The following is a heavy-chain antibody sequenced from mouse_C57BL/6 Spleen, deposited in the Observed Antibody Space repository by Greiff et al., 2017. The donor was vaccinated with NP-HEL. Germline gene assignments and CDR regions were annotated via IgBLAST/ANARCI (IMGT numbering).Heavy chain of an antibody. Sequence: QVQLQQPGAELVKPGASVKMSCKASGYTFTSYWITWVKQRPGQGLEWIGDIYPGSGSTNYNEKFKSKATLTVDTSSSTAYMQLSSLTSGDSAVYYRARAPHYDDGAWFAYWGQGTLVTVSA. CDR3: ARAPHYDDGAWFAY. J-gene: IGHJ3*01. CDR1: GYTFTSYW. CDR2: IYPGSGST. V-gene: IGHV1-55*01. D-gene: IGHD2-4*01.